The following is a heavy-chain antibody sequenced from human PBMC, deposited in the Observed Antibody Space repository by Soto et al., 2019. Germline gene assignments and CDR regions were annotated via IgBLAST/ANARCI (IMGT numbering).Heavy chain of an antibody. CDR2: ISWNSGSI. V-gene: IGHV3-9*01. J-gene: IGHJ4*02. CDR1: GFTFDDYA. Sequence: GGSLRLSCAASGFTFDDYAMHWVRQAPGKGLEWVSGISWNSGSIGYADSVKGRFTISRDNAKNSLYLQMNSLRAEDTALYYCAKDMDPYSSSWHYFDYWGQGTLVTVSS. D-gene: IGHD6-6*01. CDR3: AKDMDPYSSSWHYFDY.